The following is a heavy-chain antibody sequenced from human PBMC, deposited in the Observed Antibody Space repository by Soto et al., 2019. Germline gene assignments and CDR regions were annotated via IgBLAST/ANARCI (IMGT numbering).Heavy chain of an antibody. J-gene: IGHJ3*01. CDR3: ARGRLGSFSALDV. Sequence: KPSETLSLTCTVSGGSISSYYWTWIRQPPGKGLEWIGYMFYTGSTNYNPSLKSRVTISLDTSNKQFSLNLSSVTAADTAVYFCARGRLGSFSALDVWGRGTMVTVSS. D-gene: IGHD1-26*01. V-gene: IGHV4-59*01. CDR2: MFYTGST. CDR1: GGSISSYY.